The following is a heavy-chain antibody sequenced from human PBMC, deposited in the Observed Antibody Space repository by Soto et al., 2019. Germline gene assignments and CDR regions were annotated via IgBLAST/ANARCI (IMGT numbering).Heavy chain of an antibody. V-gene: IGHV4-39*01. CDR2: IYYSGST. D-gene: IGHD6-6*01. Sequence: SETLSLTCTVSGGSISSSSYYWGWIRQPPGKGLEWIGSIYYSGSTYYNPSLKSRVTISVDTSKNQFSLKLSSVTAADTAVYYCAGVISSSPAPGAFDIWGQGTMVT. J-gene: IGHJ3*02. CDR1: GGSISSSSYY. CDR3: AGVISSSPAPGAFDI.